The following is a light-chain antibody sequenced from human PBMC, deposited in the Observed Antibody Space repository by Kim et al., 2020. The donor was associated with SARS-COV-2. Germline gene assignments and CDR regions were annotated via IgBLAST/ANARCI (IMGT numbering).Light chain of an antibody. Sequence: DIQMTQSPSTLSASVGDRVTITCRASQSISDSLAWYQQRPGKAPNLLIYKASSLKSGVPSRFSGGGSGTEFTLTISSLQPDDFATYYCQQYDSHAGAFGQGTKLEI. CDR1: QSISDS. CDR3: QQYDSHAGA. J-gene: IGKJ2*01. V-gene: IGKV1-5*03. CDR2: KAS.